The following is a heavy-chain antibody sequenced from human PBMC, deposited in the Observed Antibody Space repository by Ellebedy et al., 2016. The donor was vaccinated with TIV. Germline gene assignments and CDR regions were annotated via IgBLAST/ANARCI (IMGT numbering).Heavy chain of an antibody. D-gene: IGHD4-23*01. Sequence: PGGSLRLSCAASGLTFSSHAMSWVRQAPGKGLEWVSSITESGGHTYYADSVKGRFTISRDNSKDTLFLQINSLRAEDTAIYFCAREPVGVGPAFDVWGQGTMVTVSS. CDR2: ITESGGHT. J-gene: IGHJ3*01. V-gene: IGHV3-23*01. CDR1: GLTFSSHA. CDR3: AREPVGVGPAFDV.